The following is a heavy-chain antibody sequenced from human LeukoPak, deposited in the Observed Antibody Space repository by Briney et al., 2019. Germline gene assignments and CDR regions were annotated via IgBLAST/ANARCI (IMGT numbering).Heavy chain of an antibody. D-gene: IGHD2-2*01. CDR3: TKERVTSDGEPFDS. CDR1: GFTFSSYA. CDR2: ISDSGGRT. V-gene: IGHV3-23*01. J-gene: IGHJ4*02. Sequence: GGSLRLSCVASGFTFSSYAMDWVRQAPGKGLEWVSYISDSGGRTYYADSVKGRFTISRDNSKNTLYLQLNSLGAEDTAVYYCTKERVTSDGEPFDSWGPGTLVTVSS.